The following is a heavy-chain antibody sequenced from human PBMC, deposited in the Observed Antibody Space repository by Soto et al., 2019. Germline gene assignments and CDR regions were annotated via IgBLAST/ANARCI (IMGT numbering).Heavy chain of an antibody. J-gene: IGHJ4*02. Sequence: PGGSLRLSCAASGFTFSTYAMAWIRQAPGKGLEWVSGISNNGGRTYYAASVKGRFTISRDNSKNTLYLQMNSLSPEDTAIYYCAKDLHTTTPRASDFWGQATLVTVSS. V-gene: IGHV3-23*01. D-gene: IGHD1-1*01. CDR3: AKDLHTTTPRASDF. CDR2: ISNNGGRT. CDR1: GFTFSTYA.